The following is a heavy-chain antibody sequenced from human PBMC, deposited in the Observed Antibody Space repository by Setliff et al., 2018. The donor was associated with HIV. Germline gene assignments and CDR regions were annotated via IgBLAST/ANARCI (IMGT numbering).Heavy chain of an antibody. Sequence: SETLSLTCTASGAAIYSDTSFWGWIRQSPGKGLEWIGTISYSGTTYYNPSLESRVSISIDTYMRQFSLKLTSVTAADTAVYYCARDQPQDYDSLTGYYTGRYFDYWGRGTLVTVSS. CDR3: ARDQPQDYDSLTGYYTGRYFDY. J-gene: IGHJ4*02. CDR1: GAAIYSDTSF. D-gene: IGHD3-9*01. CDR2: ISYSGTT. V-gene: IGHV4-39*07.